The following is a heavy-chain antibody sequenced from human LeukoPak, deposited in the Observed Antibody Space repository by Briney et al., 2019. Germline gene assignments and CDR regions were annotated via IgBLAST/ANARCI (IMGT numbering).Heavy chain of an antibody. CDR1: GYTFTSYD. Sequence: ASVKVSCKASGYTFTSYDINWVRQATGQGLEWMGWMNPNSGNTGYAQKFQGRVTITRNTSISTAYMELSSLRSEETAVYYCARGRITIFGVIGVYWGQGTLVTVSS. V-gene: IGHV1-8*03. CDR2: MNPNSGNT. D-gene: IGHD3-3*01. CDR3: ARGRITIFGVIGVY. J-gene: IGHJ4*02.